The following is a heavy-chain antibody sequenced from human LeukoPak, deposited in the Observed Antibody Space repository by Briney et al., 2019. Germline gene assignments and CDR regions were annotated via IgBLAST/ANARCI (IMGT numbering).Heavy chain of an antibody. V-gene: IGHV1-18*01. J-gene: IGHJ5*02. Sequence: ASVKVSCKASGYTFTRYGISWVRQAPGQGLEWMGWISAYNGNTNYAQKLQGRVTMTTDTSTSTAYMELRSLRSDDTAVYYCAGDSPTEQLVLSWFDPWGQGTLVTVSS. CDR2: ISAYNGNT. CDR3: AGDSPTEQLVLSWFDP. D-gene: IGHD6-6*01. CDR1: GYTFTRYG.